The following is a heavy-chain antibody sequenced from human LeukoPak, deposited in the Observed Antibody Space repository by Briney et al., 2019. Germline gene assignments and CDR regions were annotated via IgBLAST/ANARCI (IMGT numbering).Heavy chain of an antibody. Sequence: PGGSLRLSCAASGFTFSSYAMSWVRQAPGKGLEWVSAISGSGGSTYYADSVKGRFTISRDNSKNTLYLQMNSLRAEDTAVYYCALHPSSTSYYYYGMDVWGQGTTVTVSS. J-gene: IGHJ6*02. CDR3: ALHPSSTSYYYYGMDV. CDR2: ISGSGGST. V-gene: IGHV3-23*01. D-gene: IGHD2-2*01. CDR1: GFTFSSYA.